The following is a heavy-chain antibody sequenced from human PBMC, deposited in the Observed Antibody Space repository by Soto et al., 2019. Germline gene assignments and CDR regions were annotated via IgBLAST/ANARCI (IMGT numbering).Heavy chain of an antibody. J-gene: IGHJ5*02. CDR3: TIPRGPMIRP. CDR2: IKSKTDGETT. Sequence: WRSLRLSCSASGFPFSNAWRTWVRQAPGKGLEWVGRIKSKTDGETTDYAAPVKGRFTISRDDSKNTMYLQMNSLKTEDTAVYYCTIPRGPMIRPWGQGT. V-gene: IGHV3-15*01. CDR1: GFPFSNAW. D-gene: IGHD3-22*01.